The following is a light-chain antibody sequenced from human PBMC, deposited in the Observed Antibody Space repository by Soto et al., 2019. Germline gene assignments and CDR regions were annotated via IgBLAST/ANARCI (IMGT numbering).Light chain of an antibody. Sequence: QSVLTQPPSVSGAPGQRVTISCTGSSSNIGAGYDVHWYQQLPGTAPKLLIYGNSNRPSGVPDRFSGSKSGTSASLAITGLQAEDEADYYCQSYDISLSVVVFGGGTQVTVL. V-gene: IGLV1-40*01. CDR1: SSNIGAGYD. CDR3: QSYDISLSVVV. J-gene: IGLJ2*01. CDR2: GNS.